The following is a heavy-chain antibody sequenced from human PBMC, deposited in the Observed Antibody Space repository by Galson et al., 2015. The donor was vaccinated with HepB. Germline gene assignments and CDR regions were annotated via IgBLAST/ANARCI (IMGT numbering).Heavy chain of an antibody. D-gene: IGHD6-13*01. J-gene: IGHJ2*01. CDR1: GFTFGRFA. V-gene: IGHV3-23*01. CDR3: AKYGQGVAPAGRYFDL. CDR2: TIGPGFDT. Sequence: SLRLSCAASGFTFGRFAMTWVRQAPGKGLEWVATIGPGFDTHYADSVKGRFTVSRDNSEDTLYLQMNSLRVGDTALYYYAKYGQGVAPAGRYFDLWGRGTLVTVSS.